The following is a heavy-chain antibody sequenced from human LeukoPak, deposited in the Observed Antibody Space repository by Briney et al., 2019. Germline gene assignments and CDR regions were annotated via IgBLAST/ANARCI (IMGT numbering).Heavy chain of an antibody. CDR1: GYTFTGYY. V-gene: IGHV1-2*02. CDR3: ARDYYGSGSYYNRYYYGMDV. Sequence: ASVKVSRKASGYTFTGYYMHWVRQAPGQGLEWMGWINPNSGGTNYAQKFQGRVTMTRDTSISTAYMELSRLRSDDTAVYYCARDYYGSGSYYNRYYYGMDVWGQGTTVTVSS. CDR2: INPNSGGT. D-gene: IGHD3-10*01. J-gene: IGHJ6*02.